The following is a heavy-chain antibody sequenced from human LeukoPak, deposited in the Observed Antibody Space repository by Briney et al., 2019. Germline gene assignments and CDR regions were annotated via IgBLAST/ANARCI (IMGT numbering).Heavy chain of an antibody. V-gene: IGHV3-30*18. J-gene: IGHJ4*02. CDR1: GFTFSTYG. CDR2: ISHDGSNK. Sequence: PGGSLRLSCAASGFTFSTYGMHWVRQAPGKGLEWVAVISHDGSNKYYAGSVKGRFTISRDNSKNTLYLQMNSLRAEDTAVYYCAKITISGYYYPAGVDYWGQGTLVTVS. CDR3: AKITISGYYYPAGVDY. D-gene: IGHD3-22*01.